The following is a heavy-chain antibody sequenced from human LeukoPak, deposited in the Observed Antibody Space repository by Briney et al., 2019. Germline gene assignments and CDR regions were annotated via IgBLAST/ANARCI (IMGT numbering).Heavy chain of an antibody. CDR1: GFTFSDYY. J-gene: IGHJ5*02. V-gene: IGHV3-11*01. Sequence: PGGSLRLSCAASGFTFSDYYMSWIRPAPGKGLEWVSYISSSGSTIYYADSVKGRFTISRDNAKNSLYLQMNSLRAEDTAVYYCARDGKQQQLTNWFDPWGQGTLVTVSS. CDR2: ISSSGSTI. CDR3: ARDGKQQQLTNWFDP. D-gene: IGHD6-13*01.